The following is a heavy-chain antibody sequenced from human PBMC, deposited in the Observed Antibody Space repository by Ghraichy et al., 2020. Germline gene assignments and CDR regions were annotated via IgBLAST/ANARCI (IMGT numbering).Heavy chain of an antibody. Sequence: SETLSLTCTVSGGSISSYYWSWIRQPPGKGLEWIGYIYYSGSTNYNPSLKSRVTITVDPSKNQFSLKLRSVTAADTAVYYCAGLGDTIVAPYDAFDIGGQGTMVTVSS. V-gene: IGHV4-59*01. J-gene: IGHJ3*02. CDR2: IYYSGST. D-gene: IGHD3-16*01. CDR3: AGLGDTIVAPYDAFDI. CDR1: GGSISSYY.